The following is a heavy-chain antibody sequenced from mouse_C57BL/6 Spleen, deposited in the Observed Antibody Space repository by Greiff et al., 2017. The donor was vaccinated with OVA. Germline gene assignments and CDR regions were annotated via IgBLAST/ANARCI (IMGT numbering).Heavy chain of an antibody. D-gene: IGHD1-1*01. V-gene: IGHV1-74*01. J-gene: IGHJ1*03. CDR1: GYTFTSYW. CDR3: AGYYGSSPYWYFDV. Sequence: QVQLKQPGAELVKPGASVKVSCKASGYTFTSYWMHWVKQRPGQGLEWIGRIHPSDSDTNYNQKFKGKATLTVDKSSSTAYMQLSSLTSEDSAVYYCAGYYGSSPYWYFDVWGTGTTVTVSS. CDR2: IHPSDSDT.